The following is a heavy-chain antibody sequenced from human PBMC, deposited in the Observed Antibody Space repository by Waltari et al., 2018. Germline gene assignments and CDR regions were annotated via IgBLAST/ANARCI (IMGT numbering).Heavy chain of an antibody. J-gene: IGHJ4*02. CDR3: ARVWLVRGIPFDT. V-gene: IGHV4-30-4*01. CDR2: VHYGGSA. Sequence: QVQLQESGPGLVRPSETLSLSCTVSNPSIRTDDHYWSWIRHPPGKGLEWIGNVHYGGSAYYTPALKSRVVISVDTSRNEISLTLNSVTAADTAIYYCARVWLVRGIPFDTWGQGTQVTVST. CDR1: NPSIRTDDHY. D-gene: IGHD3-10*01.